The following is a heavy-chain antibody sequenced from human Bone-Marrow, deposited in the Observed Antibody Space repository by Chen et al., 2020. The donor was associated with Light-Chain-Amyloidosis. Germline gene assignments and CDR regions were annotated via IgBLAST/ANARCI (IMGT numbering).Heavy chain of an antibody. Sequence: QVQLVESGGGVVQPGRSLRLSCAASGFTFSSYGMHWVRQAPGKGLEGVAVIWYDGSNEYYADSVKGRFTISRDNSKNTLYLQMNSLRAEDTAVYYCARAYYYDSSGYSNFDYWGQGTLVTVSS. CDR2: IWYDGSNE. V-gene: IGHV3-33*01. J-gene: IGHJ4*02. D-gene: IGHD3-22*01. CDR3: ARAYYYDSSGYSNFDY. CDR1: GFTFSSYG.